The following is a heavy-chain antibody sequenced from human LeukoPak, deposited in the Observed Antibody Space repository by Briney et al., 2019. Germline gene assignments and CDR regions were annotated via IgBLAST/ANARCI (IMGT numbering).Heavy chain of an antibody. V-gene: IGHV4-30-2*01. CDR1: GGSISSGGYY. CDR3: ARGGERAFDY. J-gene: IGHJ4*02. D-gene: IGHD3-10*01. CDR2: INHSGST. Sequence: SQTLSLTCTVSGGSISSGGYYWSWIRQPPGKGLEWIGEINHSGSTNYNPSLKSRVTISVDTSKNQFSLKLSSVTAADTAVYYCARGGERAFDYWGQGTLVTVSS.